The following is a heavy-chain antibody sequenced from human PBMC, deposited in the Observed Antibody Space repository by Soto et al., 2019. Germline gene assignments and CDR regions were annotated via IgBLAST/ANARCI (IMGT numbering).Heavy chain of an antibody. CDR3: ARPRVQLWLNYYYGMDV. D-gene: IGHD5-18*01. CDR2: INPNSGDT. Sequence: GASVKVSCKASGYTFIAYHVHWVRQAPGQGLEWMGGINPNSGDTNYAQKFQGRVTMTTSVSTAYMEVSRLRSDDTAVYYCARPRVQLWLNYYYGMDVWGQGTTVTVSS. V-gene: IGHV1-2*02. J-gene: IGHJ6*02. CDR1: GYTFIAYH.